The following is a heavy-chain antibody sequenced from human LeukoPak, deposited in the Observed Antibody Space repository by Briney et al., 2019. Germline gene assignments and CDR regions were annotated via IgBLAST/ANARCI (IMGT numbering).Heavy chain of an antibody. Sequence: PGGSLRLSCVASGFSFTSYAMGWVRQAPGEGLEWVSIITNSGSSTYYADSVKGRFTTSRDNSKNTLFLQMNSLRAEDTAVYYCVGNWNGDYWGQGALVTVSS. J-gene: IGHJ4*02. CDR1: GFSFTSYA. V-gene: IGHV3-23*01. CDR2: ITNSGSST. CDR3: VGNWNGDY. D-gene: IGHD1-20*01.